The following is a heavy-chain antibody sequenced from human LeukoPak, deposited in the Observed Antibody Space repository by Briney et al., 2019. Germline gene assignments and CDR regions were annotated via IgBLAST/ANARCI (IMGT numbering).Heavy chain of an antibody. CDR3: ARSSAYEYVNYDY. CDR2: ISGSSSYV. Sequence: GGSLRLSCAASGFTFSSYSMNWVRQAPGKGLEWVASISGSSSYVFYAEAMKGRVTISRDNAKNSLYLQMNSLRAKDTAVYYCARSSAYEYVNYDYWGQGTLVTVSS. CDR1: GFTFSSYS. D-gene: IGHD5-12*01. V-gene: IGHV3-21*01. J-gene: IGHJ4*02.